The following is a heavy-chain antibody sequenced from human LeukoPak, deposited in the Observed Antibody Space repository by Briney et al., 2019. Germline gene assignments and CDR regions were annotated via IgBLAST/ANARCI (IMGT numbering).Heavy chain of an antibody. CDR3: ATARGYNYGSFDY. CDR1: GFTFSSYS. Sequence: GGSLRLSCAASGFTFSSYSMNWVRQAPGKGLEWVSSISSSSNYIYYADSVKGRFTISRDNAKNSLYPQMNSLRAEDTAVYYCATARGYNYGSFDYWGQGTLVTVSS. D-gene: IGHD5-18*01. J-gene: IGHJ4*02. CDR2: ISSSSNYI. V-gene: IGHV3-21*01.